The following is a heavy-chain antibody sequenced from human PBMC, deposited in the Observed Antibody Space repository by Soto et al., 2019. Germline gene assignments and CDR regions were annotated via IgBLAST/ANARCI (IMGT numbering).Heavy chain of an antibody. CDR2: IDPSDSYT. CDR3: ARHSIVVVKSRRGLGNDAFDI. J-gene: IGHJ3*02. CDR1: GYSLTSYW. D-gene: IGHD3-22*01. V-gene: IGHV5-10-1*01. Sequence: PGESLKISCKGSGYSLTSYWISWVRQMPGKGLEWMGRIDPSDSYTNYSPSFQGHVTISADKSISTAYLQWSSLKASDTAMYYCARHSIVVVKSRRGLGNDAFDIWGQGTMVTVSS.